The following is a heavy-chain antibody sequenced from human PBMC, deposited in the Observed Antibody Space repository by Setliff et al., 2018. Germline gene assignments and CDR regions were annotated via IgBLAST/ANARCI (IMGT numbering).Heavy chain of an antibody. Sequence: GGSLRLSCAASGVTFTSYAMTWVRQAPGKGLEWVSSISGSGASTYYADSVKGRFSISRDNSRNTLYLQMTSLRAEDTAVYYCARGYCSSPSCFFAVYYCVPQGPGYGNGWWTNWFDPWGQGTLVTVSS. CDR2: ISGSGAST. V-gene: IGHV3-23*01. CDR3: ARGYCSSPSCFFAVYYCVPQGPGYGNGWWTNWFDP. J-gene: IGHJ5*02. D-gene: IGHD2-2*01. CDR1: GVTFTSYA.